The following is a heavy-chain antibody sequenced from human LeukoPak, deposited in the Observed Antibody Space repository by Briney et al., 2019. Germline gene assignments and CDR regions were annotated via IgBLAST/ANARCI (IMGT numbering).Heavy chain of an antibody. CDR3: ARFGPYYYDSSGYYLDY. J-gene: IGHJ4*02. V-gene: IGHV1-69*13. CDR2: IIPIFGTA. CDR1: RGTFSSYT. Sequence: PGAPVKVSCKASRGTFSSYTISWVPQAPGQGLEWMGGIIPIFGTANYAQKFQGRVTITADESTSTAYMELSSLRSEDTAVYYCARFGPYYYDSSGYYLDYWGQGTLVTVSS. D-gene: IGHD3-22*01.